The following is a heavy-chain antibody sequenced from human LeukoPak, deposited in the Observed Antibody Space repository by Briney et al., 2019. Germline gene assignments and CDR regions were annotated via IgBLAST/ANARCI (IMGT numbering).Heavy chain of an antibody. D-gene: IGHD3-10*01. CDR1: GYSFLAHY. CDR3: ARKSPPGTYYRDY. Sequence: GPVMVSCKASGYSFLAHYIHWVRQAPGQGLEWLGWINPNSGGTSYLQKFQGRVTMTRDTSINTVHMELTGLRFDDTAVYFCARKSPPGTYYRDYWGQGTLVTVSS. J-gene: IGHJ4*02. CDR2: INPNSGGT. V-gene: IGHV1-2*02.